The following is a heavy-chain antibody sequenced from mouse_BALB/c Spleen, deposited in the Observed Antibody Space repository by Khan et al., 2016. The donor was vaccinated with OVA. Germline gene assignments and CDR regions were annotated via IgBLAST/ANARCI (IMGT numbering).Heavy chain of an antibody. CDR1: GYTFTTYW. J-gene: IGHJ3*01. Sequence: QMQLEESGAELAKPGASVKMSCKASGYTFTTYWMHWVKQRPGQGLEWIGYIDPSTGYTEYNQKFKDKATLTTDKSSSTAYMQLSSLTSEDSAVYNCARRGLYGIFGYWGQGTLVTVSA. CDR3: ARRGLYGIFGY. D-gene: IGHD2-1*01. V-gene: IGHV1-7*01. CDR2: IDPSTGYT.